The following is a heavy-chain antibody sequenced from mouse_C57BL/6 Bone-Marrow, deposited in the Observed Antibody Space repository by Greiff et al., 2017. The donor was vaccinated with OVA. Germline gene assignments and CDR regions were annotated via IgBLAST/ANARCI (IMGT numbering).Heavy chain of an antibody. CDR3: ARYTSYYYGSSYEAWFAY. V-gene: IGHV7-3*01. Sequence: EVKLVESGGGLVQPGGSLSLSCAASGFTFTDYYMSWVRQPPGKALEWLGFIRNKANGYTTEYSASVKGRFTISRDNSQSILYLQMNALRAEDSATYYCARYTSYYYGSSYEAWFAYWGQGTLVTVSA. CDR1: GFTFTDYY. CDR2: IRNKANGYTT. D-gene: IGHD1-1*01. J-gene: IGHJ3*01.